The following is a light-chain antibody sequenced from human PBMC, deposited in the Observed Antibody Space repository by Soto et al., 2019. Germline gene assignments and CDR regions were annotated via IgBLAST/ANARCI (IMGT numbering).Light chain of an antibody. CDR3: QSADSSGTYV. V-gene: IGLV3-25*02. J-gene: IGLJ1*01. CDR2: KDS. CDR1: ALPKQY. Sequence: SYELTQPPSVSVSPGQTARITCSGDALPKQYAYWYQQKPGQAPVLVIYKDSERPSGIPERFSGSSSGTTVTLTISGVQAEEDADYCCQSADSSGTYVVGTGTKVTVL.